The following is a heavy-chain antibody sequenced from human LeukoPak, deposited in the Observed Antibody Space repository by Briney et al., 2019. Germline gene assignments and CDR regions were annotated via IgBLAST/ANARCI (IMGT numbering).Heavy chain of an antibody. J-gene: IGHJ5*02. Sequence: PSETLSLTCAVYGGSFSGYYWSWIRQPPGKGLEWIGEINHSGSTNYNPSLKSRVTISVDTSKNQFSLKLSSVTAADTAVYYCARARITILGVASREAGGYNWFDPWGQGTLVTVSS. CDR3: ARARITILGVASREAGGYNWFDP. CDR1: GGSFSGYY. D-gene: IGHD3-3*01. V-gene: IGHV4-34*01. CDR2: INHSGST.